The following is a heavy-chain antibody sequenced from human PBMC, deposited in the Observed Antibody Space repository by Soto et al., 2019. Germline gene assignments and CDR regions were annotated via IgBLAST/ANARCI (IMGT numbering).Heavy chain of an antibody. V-gene: IGHV1-8*01. CDR2: INLNSGNT. Sequence: AAVKVSCKASGHTFTSYDSNWVRQATGHGLEWMGWINLNSGNTGYAQKFQGRVTMTRDTAIRTAYMEVSRLRSDDTAVYYGARGRGAGSYCLLDYWGQGTLVTVSS. D-gene: IGHD3-10*01. CDR1: GHTFTSYD. J-gene: IGHJ4*02. CDR3: ARGRGAGSYCLLDY.